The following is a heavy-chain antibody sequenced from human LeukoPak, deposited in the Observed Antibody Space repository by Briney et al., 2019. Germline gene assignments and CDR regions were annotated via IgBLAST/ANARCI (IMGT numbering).Heavy chain of an antibody. CDR1: GGSINSSSYY. D-gene: IGHD5-12*01. V-gene: IGHV4-39*01. J-gene: IGHJ4*02. Sequence: PSETLSLTCTVSGGSINSSSYYWGWIRQPPGKGLEWIWSIYYSGSTYYNPSLKSRVTISVDTSKNQFSLKLSSVTAADTAVYYCASLIVATINVGYWGQGTLVTVSS. CDR3: ASLIVATINVGY. CDR2: IYYSGST.